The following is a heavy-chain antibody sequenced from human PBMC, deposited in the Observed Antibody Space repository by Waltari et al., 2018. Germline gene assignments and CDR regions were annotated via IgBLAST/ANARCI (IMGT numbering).Heavy chain of an antibody. CDR2: ISSTSSDI. CDR1: GFTFNPYT. D-gene: IGHD6-13*01. V-gene: IGHV3-21*02. Sequence: EVQLVESGGGLVKPGGSLSLSCAASGFTFNPYTLPWVRQAPGKGLEWVSSISSTSSDIYYADSVKGRFTISRDNAKSSLYLQLNSLRAEDTAVYYCAGGYSSYYGMDVWGQGTTVTVSS. J-gene: IGHJ6*02. CDR3: AGGYSSYYGMDV.